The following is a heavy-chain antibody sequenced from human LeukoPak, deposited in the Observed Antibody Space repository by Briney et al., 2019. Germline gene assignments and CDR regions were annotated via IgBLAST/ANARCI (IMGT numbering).Heavy chain of an antibody. D-gene: IGHD6-13*01. CDR3: ARVPDYSSSWAEFDY. V-gene: IGHV4-4*07. CDR1: GYSISSGYY. CDR2: IYTSGST. Sequence: SETLSLTCTVSGYSISSGYYWSWIRQPAGKGLEWIGRIYTSGSTNYNPSLKSRVTMSVDTSKNQFSLKLSSVTAADTAVYYCARVPDYSSSWAEFDYWGQGTLVTVSS. J-gene: IGHJ4*02.